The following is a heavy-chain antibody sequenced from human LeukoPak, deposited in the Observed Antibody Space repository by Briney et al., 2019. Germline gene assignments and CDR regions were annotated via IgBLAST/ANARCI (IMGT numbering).Heavy chain of an antibody. J-gene: IGHJ4*02. D-gene: IGHD1-26*01. Sequence: KPSETLSLTCTVSGGSISSYYWSWMRQPPGKGLEWIGYIYYSGSTNHDPSLKGRVTISLDTSKNQFSLKLTSVTAADTAVYYCARGWAYFDYWGQGALVTVSS. CDR3: ARGWAYFDY. CDR2: IYYSGST. CDR1: GGSISSYY. V-gene: IGHV4-59*01.